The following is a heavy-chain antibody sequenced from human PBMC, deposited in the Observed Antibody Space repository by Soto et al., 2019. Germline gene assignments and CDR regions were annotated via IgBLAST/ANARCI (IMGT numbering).Heavy chain of an antibody. CDR1: GGSFSGYY. CDR2: INHSGST. D-gene: IGHD5-12*01. J-gene: IGHJ4*02. V-gene: IGHV4-34*01. Sequence: ETLSLTCAVYGGSFSGYYWSWIRQPPGKGLEWIGEINHSGSTNYNPSLKSRVTISVDTSKNQFSLKLSSVTAADTAVYYCARGYGSIVATTYYFDYWGQGTLVTVSS. CDR3: ARGYGSIVATTYYFDY.